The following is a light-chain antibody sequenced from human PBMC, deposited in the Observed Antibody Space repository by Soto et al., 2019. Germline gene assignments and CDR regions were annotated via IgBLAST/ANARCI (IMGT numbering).Light chain of an antibody. V-gene: IGKV1-13*02. CDR1: QAIRGA. J-gene: IGKJ5*01. Sequence: AIQVTQSPSSLSTSVGERVTITCRASQAIRGALAWYQQKPGKPPRLLIYDVSTLESGVPSRFSGSSSGTEFTLTISSLQSEDFGTYLCQQFNSYPITFGHGTRLEIK. CDR2: DVS. CDR3: QQFNSYPIT.